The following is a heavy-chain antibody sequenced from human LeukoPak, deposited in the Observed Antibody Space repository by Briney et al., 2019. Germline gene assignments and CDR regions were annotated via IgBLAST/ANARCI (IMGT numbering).Heavy chain of an antibody. J-gene: IGHJ6*02. CDR1: GYTFTSYG. D-gene: IGHD2-2*01. CDR2: INAGNGNA. V-gene: IGHV1-3*01. Sequence: ASVKVSCKASGYTFTSYGMHWVRQAPGQRLEWMAWINAGNGNAKYSQKFQGRVTITADESTSTAYMELSSLRSEDTAVYYCASSLYCSSTSCSYYYYYGMDVWGQGTTVTVSS. CDR3: ASSLYCSSTSCSYYYYYGMDV.